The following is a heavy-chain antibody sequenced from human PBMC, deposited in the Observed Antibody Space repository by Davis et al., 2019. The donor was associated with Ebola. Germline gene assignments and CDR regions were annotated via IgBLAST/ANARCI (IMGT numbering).Heavy chain of an antibody. CDR1: GDSISSGSYY. V-gene: IGHV4-61*09. D-gene: IGHD3-22*01. CDR3: ARDRHDTNGYGF. Sequence: SETLSLTCTVSGDSISSGSYYWSWIRQPAGKGLEWIGHIYTRGTTNYNPSFESRVTISVDTSKNQFSLKLTSATAADTAVYYCARDRHDTNGYGFWGQGTLVTVSS. CDR2: IYTRGTT. J-gene: IGHJ4*02.